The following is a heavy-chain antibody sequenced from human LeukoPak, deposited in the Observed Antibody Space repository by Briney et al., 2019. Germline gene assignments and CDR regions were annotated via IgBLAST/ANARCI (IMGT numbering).Heavy chain of an antibody. J-gene: IGHJ4*02. CDR3: ARGYSSSWYFDY. CDR2: IYYSGST. Sequence: SETLSLTCTVSGGSISSYYWSWIRQPPGKGLEWIGYIYYSGSTNYNPSLKSRVTISVDTSKNQFSLKLSSVTAADTAVYYCARGYSSSWYFDYWGQGTLVTVSS. D-gene: IGHD6-13*01. CDR1: GGSISSYY. V-gene: IGHV4-59*01.